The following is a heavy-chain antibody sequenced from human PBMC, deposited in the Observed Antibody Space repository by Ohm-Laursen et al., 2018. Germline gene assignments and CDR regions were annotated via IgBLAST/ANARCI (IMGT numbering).Heavy chain of an antibody. D-gene: IGHD3-10*01. CDR2: IYSGGST. CDR1: GFTVSSDH. Sequence: GSLRLSCAASGFTVSSDHMNWVRQAPGKGLEWVSIIYSGGSTSYADSVKGRFTISRDNAKNSLYLQMNSLRVEDTAVYYCAKGRSGGTGHGNWFESWGQGALVIVSS. CDR3: AKGRSGGTGHGNWFES. V-gene: IGHV3-53*01. J-gene: IGHJ5*01.